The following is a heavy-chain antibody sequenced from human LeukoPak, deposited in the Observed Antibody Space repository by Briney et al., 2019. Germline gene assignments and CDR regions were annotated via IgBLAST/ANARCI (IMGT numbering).Heavy chain of an antibody. CDR1: GFTFGDYA. Sequence: GGSLRLSCTASGFTFGDYAMSWVRQAPGKGLEWVGFIRSKAYGGTTEYAASVKGRFTISRDDSKSIAYLQMNSLKTEDTAVYYCTRDTLTYYYDSSGYYVDYWGQGTLVTVSS. CDR2: IRSKAYGGTT. CDR3: TRDTLTYYYDSSGYYVDY. V-gene: IGHV3-49*04. J-gene: IGHJ4*02. D-gene: IGHD3-22*01.